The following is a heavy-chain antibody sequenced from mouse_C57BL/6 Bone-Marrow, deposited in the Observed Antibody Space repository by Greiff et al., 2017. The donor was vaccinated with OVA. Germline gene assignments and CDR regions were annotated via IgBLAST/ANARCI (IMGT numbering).Heavy chain of an antibody. CDR2: FYPGSGSR. Sequence: VKLQESGAELVKPGASVKLSCKASGYTFTEYTIHWVKQRPGQGLEWIGWFYPGSGSRKYNEKFKDKATLTADKSSSTVYMELSRLTSEDSAVYVCARYGHYGDPAWFAYWGQGTLVTVSA. V-gene: IGHV1-62-2*01. CDR3: ARYGHYGDPAWFAY. J-gene: IGHJ3*01. CDR1: GYTFTEYT. D-gene: IGHD2-13*01.